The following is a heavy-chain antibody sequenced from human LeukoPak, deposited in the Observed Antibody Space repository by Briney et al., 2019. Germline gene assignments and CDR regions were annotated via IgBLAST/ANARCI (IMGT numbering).Heavy chain of an antibody. CDR2: ISYDGSNK. CDR3: AKDGPDYFDY. J-gene: IGHJ4*02. CDR1: GFTFSSYG. V-gene: IGHV3-30*18. Sequence: GGSLRLSCAASGFTFSSYGMHWVRQAPGKGLEWVAVISYDGSNKYYADSVKGRFTISRDNSKNTLYLQMNSLRAEDTAVWYCAKDGPDYFDYWGQGTLVTVSS.